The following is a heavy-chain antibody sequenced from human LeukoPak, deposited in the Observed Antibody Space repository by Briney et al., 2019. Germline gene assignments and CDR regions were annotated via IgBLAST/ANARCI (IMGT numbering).Heavy chain of an antibody. Sequence: SETLSLTCAVYGGSSSGYYWSWIRQPPGKGLEWIGEINHSGSTNYNPSLKSRVTISVDTSKNQFSLKLSSVTAADTAVYYCARGPQSHDYGDYWGQGTLVTVSS. CDR1: GGSSSGYY. CDR2: INHSGST. J-gene: IGHJ4*02. V-gene: IGHV4-34*01. CDR3: ARGPQSHDYGDY.